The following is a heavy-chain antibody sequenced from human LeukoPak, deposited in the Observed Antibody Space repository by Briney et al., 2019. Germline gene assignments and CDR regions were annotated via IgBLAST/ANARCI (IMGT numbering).Heavy chain of an antibody. V-gene: IGHV1-2*02. CDR3: ARDQVGSSWFNFDY. CDR2: INPNSGGT. CDR1: GYTFTGYY. J-gene: IGHJ4*02. Sequence: ASVKVSCKASGYTFTGYYMHWVRQAPGQGLEWMGWINPNSGGTNYAQKFQGRVTMTRDTSISTAYMELSRLRSDDTAVYYCARDQVGSSWFNFDYWGQGTLVTVSS. D-gene: IGHD6-13*01.